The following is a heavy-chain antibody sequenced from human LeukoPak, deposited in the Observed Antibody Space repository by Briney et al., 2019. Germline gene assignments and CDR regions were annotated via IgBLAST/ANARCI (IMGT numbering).Heavy chain of an antibody. D-gene: IGHD3-22*01. J-gene: IGHJ4*02. Sequence: PVGSLRLSCAASGFTFSSYSMNWVRQAPGKGLEWVSYISSSSTSMYYADSVKGRFTISRDNARNSLYLQMNSLRAEDTAVYYCARQNGAGYYYYFDSWGQGTLVTVSS. CDR3: ARQNGAGYYYYFDS. V-gene: IGHV3-48*01. CDR1: GFTFSSYS. CDR2: ISSSSTSM.